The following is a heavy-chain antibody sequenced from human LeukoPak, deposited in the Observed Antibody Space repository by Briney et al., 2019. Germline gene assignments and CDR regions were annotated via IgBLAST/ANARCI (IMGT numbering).Heavy chain of an antibody. CDR3: ARDREPISTGDLKY. CDR2: IIPVFGTA. CDR1: GGTFSSYS. V-gene: IGHV1-69*13. J-gene: IGHJ4*02. D-gene: IGHD7-27*01. Sequence: SVKVSSKASGGTFSSYSISWVRQAPGQGLEWMGGIIPVFGTANYAQKFQSRVTITADESTSTAYVELSSLRFEDTAVYYCARDREPISTGDLKYWGQGTLVTVSS.